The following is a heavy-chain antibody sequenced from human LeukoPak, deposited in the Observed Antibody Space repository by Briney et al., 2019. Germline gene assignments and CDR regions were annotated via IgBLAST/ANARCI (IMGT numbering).Heavy chain of an antibody. J-gene: IGHJ4*02. CDR2: IRSGTTTI. CDR3: ARDKGSSGWPIFDY. D-gene: IGHD6-19*01. Sequence: GGSLRLSCAASGFTFSTYSMNWVHQAPGKGLEWASYIRSGTTTIYYADSVKGRFIISRDNAKNSVYLQMNSLRVEDTAVYYCARDKGSSGWPIFDYRGQGTLVTVSS. CDR1: GFTFSTYS. V-gene: IGHV3-48*01.